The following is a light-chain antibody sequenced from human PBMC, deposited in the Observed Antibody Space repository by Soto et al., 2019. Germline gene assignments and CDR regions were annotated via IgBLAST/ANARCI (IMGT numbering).Light chain of an antibody. V-gene: IGKV3D-15*01. CDR3: QQYNNWPIT. Sequence: EIVLTQSPDTLSVSPGESATLSCRASQTVGSNLAWYQQKPGQAPRLLIYGASTRASDTPARFSGSGSVTEFALTISSLQSEEFAVYYCQQYNNWPITFGQGTRLEIK. CDR2: GAS. CDR1: QTVGSN. J-gene: IGKJ5*01.